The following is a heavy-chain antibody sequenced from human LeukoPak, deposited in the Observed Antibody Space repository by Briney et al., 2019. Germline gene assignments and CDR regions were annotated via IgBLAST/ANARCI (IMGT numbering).Heavy chain of an antibody. CDR1: GFTFSGYS. J-gene: IGHJ6*02. D-gene: IGHD6-25*01. Sequence: GGSLRLSCSASGFTFSGYSMNWVRQAPGKGLGWVSFIDSSSSYIYYADSVKGRFSISRDNAKNSLYLQMNSLRAEDTAMYYCARGDGSANYFYYYGLDVWGQGTTVTVSS. CDR2: IDSSSSYI. CDR3: ARGDGSANYFYYYGLDV. V-gene: IGHV3-21*01.